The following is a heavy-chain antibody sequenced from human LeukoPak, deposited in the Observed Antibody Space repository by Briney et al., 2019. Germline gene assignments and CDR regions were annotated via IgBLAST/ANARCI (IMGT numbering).Heavy chain of an antibody. D-gene: IGHD2-2*01. CDR2: INHSGST. CDR1: GVSFSGYY. Sequence: KPSETLSLTCAVYGVSFSGYYWSWIRQPPGKGLEWIGEINHSGSTIYNPSLKSRVTLSVDTSKNQFSLKLSSVTAADTAVYYCARGFVVEPAAMLAWFAPWAREPWSPSPQ. V-gene: IGHV4-34*01. J-gene: IGHJ5*02. CDR3: ARGFVVEPAAMLAWFAP.